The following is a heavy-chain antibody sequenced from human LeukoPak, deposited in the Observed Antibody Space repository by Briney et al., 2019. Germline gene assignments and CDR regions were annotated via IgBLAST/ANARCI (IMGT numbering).Heavy chain of an antibody. V-gene: IGHV3-30*02. D-gene: IGHD1-26*01. CDR3: ARVVSGSSPECDY. J-gene: IGHJ4*02. CDR2: IRYDGSNK. CDR1: GFTFSSYG. Sequence: PGGSLRLSCAASGFTFSSYGMHWVRQAPGKGLEWVAFIRYDGSNKYYADSVKGRFTISRDNAKNSLYLQMNSLRAEDTAVYYCARVVSGSSPECDYWGQGTLVTVSS.